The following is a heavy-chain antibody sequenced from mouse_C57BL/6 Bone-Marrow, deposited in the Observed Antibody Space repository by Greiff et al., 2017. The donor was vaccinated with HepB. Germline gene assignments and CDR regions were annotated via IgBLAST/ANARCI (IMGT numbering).Heavy chain of an antibody. CDR2: INPNNGGT. CDR3: ARQGVYYGNCLFDY. Sequence: EVQLQQSGPELVKPGASVKISCKASGYTFTDYYMNWVKQSHGKSLEWIGDINPNNGGTSYNQKFKGKATLTVDKSSSTAYMELRSLTSEDSAVYYCARQGVYYGNCLFDYWGQGTTLTVSS. D-gene: IGHD2-1*01. J-gene: IGHJ2*01. V-gene: IGHV1-26*01. CDR1: GYTFTDYY.